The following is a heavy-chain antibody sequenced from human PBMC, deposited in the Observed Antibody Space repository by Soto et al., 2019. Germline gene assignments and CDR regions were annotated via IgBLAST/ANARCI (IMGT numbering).Heavy chain of an antibody. D-gene: IGHD5-18*01. CDR3: ARGGDSYGYDYYYYGMDV. J-gene: IGHJ6*02. V-gene: IGHV1-69*13. Sequence: SVKVSCKASGYTFTSYGISWVRQAPGQGLEWMGWIIPIFGTANYAQKFQGRVTITADESTSTAYMELSSLRSEDTAVYYCARGGDSYGYDYYYYGMDVWGQGTTVTVSS. CDR1: GYTFTSYG. CDR2: IIPIFGTA.